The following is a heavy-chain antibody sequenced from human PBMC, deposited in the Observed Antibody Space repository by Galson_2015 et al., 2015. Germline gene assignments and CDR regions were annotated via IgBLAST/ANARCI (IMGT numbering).Heavy chain of an antibody. CDR3: AHNTHSDALRF. V-gene: IGHV2-5*02. CDR2: IYWDDDK. CDR1: GFSLSTSGEG. J-gene: IGHJ4*02. D-gene: IGHD2-2*01. Sequence: PALVKPTQTLTLTCTFSGFSLSTSGEGVGWIRQPPGKALEWLALIYWDDDKRYSPSLKSRITITKDTSKNQVVLTMTNMDPVDTATYYCAHNTHSDALRFWGQGALVTVSS.